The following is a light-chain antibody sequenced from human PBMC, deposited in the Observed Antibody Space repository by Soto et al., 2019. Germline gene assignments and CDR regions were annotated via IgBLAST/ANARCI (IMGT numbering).Light chain of an antibody. Sequence: MGMSQSPATVSVSPGERATLYCRASQSVSSNLAWYQQKPGQAPRLLIYGASTRATGIPARFSGSGSGTDFTLTISRLEPEDFAVYYCQQYGSSPLTFGQGTKVDIK. J-gene: IGKJ1*01. V-gene: IGKV3-20*01. CDR1: QSVSSN. CDR2: GAS. CDR3: QQYGSSPLT.